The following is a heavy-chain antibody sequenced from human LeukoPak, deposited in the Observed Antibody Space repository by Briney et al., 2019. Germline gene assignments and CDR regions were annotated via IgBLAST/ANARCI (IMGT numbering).Heavy chain of an antibody. V-gene: IGHV1-2*02. CDR1: GYTFPGYY. J-gene: IGHJ4*02. D-gene: IGHD5-12*01. CDR2: ISPNSGST. CDR3: ARYSGYDKSFEY. Sequence: ASVTVSCKASGYTFPGYYMHWVRQAAGQGRAWMGWISPNSGSTSYAQGFQGRVTMSRDTSVTTAYMELSRLRSEDTAVYYCARYSGYDKSFEYWGQGTLVTVSS.